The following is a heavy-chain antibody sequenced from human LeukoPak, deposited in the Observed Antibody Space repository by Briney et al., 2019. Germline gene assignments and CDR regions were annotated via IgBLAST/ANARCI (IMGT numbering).Heavy chain of an antibody. Sequence: SETLSLTCTVSGGSISSSSYHWSWIRQPPGKGLEWIGYIYYSGSTNYNPSLKSRVTISVDTSKNQFSLKLSSVTAADTAVYYCARGPYCSSTSCYPCSSSWYRGDAFDIWGQGTMVTVSS. CDR1: GGSISSSSYH. D-gene: IGHD2-2*01. V-gene: IGHV4-61*01. CDR2: IYYSGST. CDR3: ARGPYCSSTSCYPCSSSWYRGDAFDI. J-gene: IGHJ3*02.